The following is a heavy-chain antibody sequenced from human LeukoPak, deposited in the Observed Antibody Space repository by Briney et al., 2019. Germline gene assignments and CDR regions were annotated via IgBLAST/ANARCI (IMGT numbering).Heavy chain of an antibody. CDR3: AKVGVALIRGSPFDP. CDR1: GFTFSSYV. Sequence: PRGSLRLSCAASGFTFSSYVMSWVRQAPGKGLEWISAIGGFGRNTYYADSVKGRFTISRDNSKNTLYLEMNSLRAEDTAVYYCAKVGVALIRGSPFDPWGQGTLVTVSS. CDR2: IGGFGRNT. V-gene: IGHV3-23*01. D-gene: IGHD2-15*01. J-gene: IGHJ5*02.